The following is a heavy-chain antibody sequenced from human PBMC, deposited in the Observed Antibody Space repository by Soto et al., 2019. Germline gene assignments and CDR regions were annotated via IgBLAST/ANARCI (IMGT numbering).Heavy chain of an antibody. J-gene: IGHJ4*02. CDR3: AREGRGKKAGYNGLVSLGY. CDR2: IIPIFNST. V-gene: IGHV1-69*06. D-gene: IGHD2-2*02. CDR1: GSRFSNYA. Sequence: SVKVSCKVSGSRFSNYAISWVRQAPGHGLEWLGRIIPIFNSTKYAQSFQGRVTITADKSTSTASLELSSLRSDDTAVYYCAREGRGKKAGYNGLVSLGYWGQGTLVTVSS.